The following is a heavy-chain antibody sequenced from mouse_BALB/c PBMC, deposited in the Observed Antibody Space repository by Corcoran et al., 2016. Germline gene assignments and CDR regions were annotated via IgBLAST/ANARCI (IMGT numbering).Heavy chain of an antibody. Sequence: EVQLQQSGPELVKPGASVKISCKASGYSFTGYYMHWVKQSHVKSLEWIGRINPYNGATSYNQNFKDKASLTVDKSSSTAYMALLSLTSEDSAVYYWARGALLRDFDYWGQGTTLTVSS. CDR3: ARGALLRDFDY. CDR2: INPYNGAT. D-gene: IGHD1-1*01. J-gene: IGHJ2*01. CDR1: GYSFTGYY. V-gene: IGHV1-26*01.